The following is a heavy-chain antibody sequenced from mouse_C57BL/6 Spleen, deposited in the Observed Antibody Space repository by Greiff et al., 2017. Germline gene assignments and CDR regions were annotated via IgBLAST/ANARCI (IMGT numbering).Heavy chain of an antibody. J-gene: IGHJ1*03. CDR2: ILPGSGST. CDR1: GYTFTGYW. CDR3: ARSLIDYCSSFWYFDV. D-gene: IGHD1-1*01. Sequence: VQLQQSGAELMKPGASVKLSCKATGYTFTGYWIEWVKQRPGHGLEWIGEILPGSGSTNYNEKFKGKATFTADTSSNTAYMQLSSLTTEDSAIYYWARSLIDYCSSFWYFDVWGTGTTVTVSS. V-gene: IGHV1-9*01.